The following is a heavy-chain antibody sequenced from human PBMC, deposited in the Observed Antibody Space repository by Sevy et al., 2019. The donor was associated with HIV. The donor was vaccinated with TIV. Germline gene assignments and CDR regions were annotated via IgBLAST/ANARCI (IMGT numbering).Heavy chain of an antibody. CDR3: ARVGSTFYSGYDH. V-gene: IGHV1-2*06. D-gene: IGHD5-12*01. J-gene: IGHJ5*02. CDR1: GYTFTGYY. Sequence: ASVKVSCKASGYTFTGYYMHWVRQAPGQGLEWMGRINPNSGGTNYAQKFQGRVTMTRDTSISTAYMELGRLGSDDTAVYYCARVGSTFYSGYDHWGQGTLVTVSS. CDR2: INPNSGGT.